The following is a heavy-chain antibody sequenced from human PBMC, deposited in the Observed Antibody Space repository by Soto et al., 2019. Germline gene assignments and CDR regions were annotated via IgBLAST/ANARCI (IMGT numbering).Heavy chain of an antibody. CDR1: GGTFSSYA. Sequence: SVKVSCKASGGTFSSYAISWVRQAPGQGLEWMGGIIPIFGTANYAQKFRGRVTITADESTSTAYMELSSLRSEDTAVYYCARDQVAAAGIDYWGQGTLVTVSS. D-gene: IGHD6-13*01. V-gene: IGHV1-69*13. J-gene: IGHJ4*02. CDR3: ARDQVAAAGIDY. CDR2: IIPIFGTA.